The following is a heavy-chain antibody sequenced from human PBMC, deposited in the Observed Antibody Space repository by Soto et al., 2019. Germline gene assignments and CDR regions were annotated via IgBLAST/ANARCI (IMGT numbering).Heavy chain of an antibody. D-gene: IGHD3-10*01. CDR2: MNPNSGNT. CDR3: ARVYSLRWLKFGGVGY. J-gene: IGHJ4*02. CDR1: GYTFTSYD. V-gene: IGHV1-8*01. Sequence: QVQLVQSGAEVKKPGASVKVSCKASGYTFTSYDINWVRQATGQGLEWMGWMNPNSGNTGYAQKFQGRVTMTRNTSISTAYMELSSLRSEDTAVYYCARVYSLRWLKFGGVGYWGQGTLVTVSS.